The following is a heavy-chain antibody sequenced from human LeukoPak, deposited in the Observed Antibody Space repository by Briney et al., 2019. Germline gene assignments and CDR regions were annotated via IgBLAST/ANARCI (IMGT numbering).Heavy chain of an antibody. Sequence: PGGSLRLSCAASGFIVSINYMSWVRQAPGKGLEWVSVLYSAGTTYYADSVKGRFTISRDDSKNTLYLQRNSLRAEATAVYYCARFSATLYFAYXGQGTLATVSS. V-gene: IGHV3-53*01. D-gene: IGHD5-24*01. CDR3: ARFSATLYFAY. CDR2: LYSAGTT. J-gene: IGHJ4*02. CDR1: GFIVSINY.